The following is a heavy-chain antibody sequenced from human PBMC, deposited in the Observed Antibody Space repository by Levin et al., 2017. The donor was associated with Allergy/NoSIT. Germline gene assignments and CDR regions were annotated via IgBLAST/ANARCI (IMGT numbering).Heavy chain of an antibody. CDR3: ARDLRDSSGYYYDYYYYGMDV. CDR2: ISSSSSYI. Sequence: GESLKISCAASGFTFSSYSMNWVRQAPGKGLEWVSSISSSSSYIYYADSVKGRFTISRDNAKNSLYLQMNSLRAEDTAVYYCARDLRDSSGYYYDYYYYGMDVWGQGTTVTVSS. CDR1: GFTFSSYS. D-gene: IGHD3-22*01. J-gene: IGHJ6*02. V-gene: IGHV3-21*01.